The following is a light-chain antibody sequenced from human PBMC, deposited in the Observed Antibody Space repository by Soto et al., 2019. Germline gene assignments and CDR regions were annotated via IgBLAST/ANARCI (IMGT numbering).Light chain of an antibody. CDR2: KTS. V-gene: IGKV1-5*03. CDR1: QSLTMW. Sequence: DFHMTQSPSTLSASVGDRVTITCRASQSLTMWLAWYQQNPGKAPNLLIYKTSRFESGVPSRLTGSGSGTEVPLAISLLQPDDFATYSCQHWNDYSCTSGQGTKVEVK. J-gene: IGKJ1*01. CDR3: QHWNDYSCT.